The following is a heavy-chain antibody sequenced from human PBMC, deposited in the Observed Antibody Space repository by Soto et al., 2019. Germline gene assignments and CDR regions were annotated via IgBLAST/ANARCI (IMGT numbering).Heavy chain of an antibody. CDR2: INGKSDI. Sequence: SLQVPCPVPGCTCDDNAIHWFRQAPEKGLEGSSVINGKSDIDYADSVKGRFTISRDNAENSLYLQMTSLRAEDTALYYSAISKYRGGRTTFIYWGQGTPVTVYS. V-gene: IGHV3-9*01. CDR3: AISKYRGGRTTFIY. J-gene: IGHJ4*02. CDR1: GCTCDDNA. D-gene: IGHD3-16*01.